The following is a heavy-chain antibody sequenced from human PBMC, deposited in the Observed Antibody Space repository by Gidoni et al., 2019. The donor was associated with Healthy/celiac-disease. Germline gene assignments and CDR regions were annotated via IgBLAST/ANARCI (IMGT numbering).Heavy chain of an antibody. D-gene: IGHD6-13*01. CDR3: ASLPPMYSSSWIDY. CDR2: IYTSGST. CDR1: GGSISSYY. J-gene: IGHJ4*02. V-gene: IGHV4-4*07. Sequence: QVQLQESGPGLVKPSETLSLTCPVSGGSISSYYWRWIRQPAGKGLEWIGRIYTSGSTTYNPSLKSRVTMSVDTSKNQFSLKLSSVTAADTAVYYCASLPPMYSSSWIDYWGQGTLVTVSS.